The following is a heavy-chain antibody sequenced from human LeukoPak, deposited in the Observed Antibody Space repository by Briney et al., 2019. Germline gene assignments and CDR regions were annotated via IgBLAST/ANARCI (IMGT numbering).Heavy chain of an antibody. Sequence: PSETLSLTCAVYGGSFSGYYWSWIRQPPGKGLEWIGEISHSGSTSYNPSLKSRVTISVDTSKNQFSLKLSSVTAADTAVYYCARARTKYSSSWYGLVWFDPWGQGTLVTVSS. CDR3: ARARTKYSSSWYGLVWFDP. D-gene: IGHD6-13*01. CDR1: GGSFSGYY. CDR2: ISHSGST. J-gene: IGHJ5*02. V-gene: IGHV4-34*01.